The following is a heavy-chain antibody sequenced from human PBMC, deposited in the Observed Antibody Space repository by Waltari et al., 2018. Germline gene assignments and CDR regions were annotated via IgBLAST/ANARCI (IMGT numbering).Heavy chain of an antibody. D-gene: IGHD6-19*01. J-gene: IGHJ4*02. Sequence: QVQLQQWGAGLLKPSETLSLTCAVYGGSFSGYYWSWIRQPPGKGLEWIGEINHSGSTNYNPSLKSRVTISVDTSKNQFSLKLSSVTAADTAVYYCARGLRAAVAGTTAALIDYWGQGTLVTVSS. CDR1: GGSFSGYY. V-gene: IGHV4-34*01. CDR2: INHSGST. CDR3: ARGLRAAVAGTTAALIDY.